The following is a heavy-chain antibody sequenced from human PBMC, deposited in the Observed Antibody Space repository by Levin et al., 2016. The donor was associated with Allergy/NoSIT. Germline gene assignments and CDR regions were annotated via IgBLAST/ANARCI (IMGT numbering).Heavy chain of an antibody. V-gene: IGHV4-59*08. CDR1: GGSIRYSY. CDR2: VHSLGST. J-gene: IGHJ4*02. CDR3: ARGRDGHRL. D-gene: IGHD5-24*01. Sequence: SETLSLTCTVSGGSIRYSYWTWFRQPPGKGLEWIGYVHSLGSTRYNPSLDSRLTISADQSKNQVSLQLTHVTSADTAVYYCARGRDGHRLWGRGILVTVSS.